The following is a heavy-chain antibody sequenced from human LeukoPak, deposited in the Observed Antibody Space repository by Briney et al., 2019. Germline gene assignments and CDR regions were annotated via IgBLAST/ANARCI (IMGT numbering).Heavy chain of an antibody. CDR2: IIPIFGTA. CDR3: ARTDIVVVPAAMPGVVD. D-gene: IGHD2-2*01. V-gene: IGHV1-69*01. J-gene: IGHJ4*02. CDR1: GGTFSIYA. Sequence: SVKVSCKASGGTFSIYAISWVRQAPGPGLEWLGGIIPIFGTANYAQKFQGRVTITGEESTSTAYMELSSLRSEDTAVYYCARTDIVVVPAAMPGVVDWGQGTLVTVSS.